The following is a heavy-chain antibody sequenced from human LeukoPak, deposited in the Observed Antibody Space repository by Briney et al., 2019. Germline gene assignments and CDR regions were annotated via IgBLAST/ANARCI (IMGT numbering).Heavy chain of an antibody. J-gene: IGHJ3*02. V-gene: IGHV3-21*01. Sequence: GGSLRLSCAASGFTFSSYSMNWVRQAPGKGLEWVSSISSSSSYIYYADSVKGRFTISRDNAKNSLYLQMNSLRAEDTAVYYCARVVIMIRGAFDIWGQGTMVTVSS. CDR1: GFTFSSYS. D-gene: IGHD3-10*01. CDR2: ISSSSSYI. CDR3: ARVVIMIRGAFDI.